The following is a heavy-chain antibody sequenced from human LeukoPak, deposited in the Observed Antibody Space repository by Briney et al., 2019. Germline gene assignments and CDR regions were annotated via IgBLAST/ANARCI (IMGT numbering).Heavy chain of an antibody. CDR2: IYYSEST. D-gene: IGHD3-22*01. CDR3: ARVAVGDSSGYYYPYYYYYYMDV. CDR1: GGSISSGDYY. J-gene: IGHJ6*03. V-gene: IGHV4-30-4*08. Sequence: PSETLSLTCTVSGGSISSGDYYWSWIRQPPGKGLEWIVYIYYSESTYYNPSLKSGVTISVATSKNQFSLKLGSMTAADTAVYYCARVAVGDSSGYYYPYYYYYYMDVWGKGTTVTVSS.